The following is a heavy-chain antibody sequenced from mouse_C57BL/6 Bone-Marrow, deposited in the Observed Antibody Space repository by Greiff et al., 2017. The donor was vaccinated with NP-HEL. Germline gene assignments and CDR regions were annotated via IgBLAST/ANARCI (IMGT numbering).Heavy chain of an antibody. V-gene: IGHV5-6*01. CDR1: GFTFSSYG. Sequence: EVQLVESGGDLVKPGGSLKLSCAASGFTFSSYGMSWVRQTPDKRLEWVATISSGGSYTYYPDSVKGRFTITRDNAKNTLYLQMSSLESEDTAMYYCARHRGVYDGYYGGYFDVWGTGTTVTVSS. D-gene: IGHD2-3*01. CDR2: ISSGGSYT. J-gene: IGHJ1*03. CDR3: ARHRGVYDGYYGGYFDV.